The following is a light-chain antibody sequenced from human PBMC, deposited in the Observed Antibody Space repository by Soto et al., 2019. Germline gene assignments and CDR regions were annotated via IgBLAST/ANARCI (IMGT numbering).Light chain of an antibody. V-gene: IGLV2-23*01. Sequence: QSALTQPASVSGSPGQSITISCTGTSSDVGSYNLVSWYQQHPGKAPKLMIYEGSKRPSGVSNRFSGSKSGNTASLTISGVQDEDEDEYYCCSYAGSSVAFGGGTKLTVL. CDR3: CSYAGSSVA. CDR2: EGS. J-gene: IGLJ2*01. CDR1: SSDVGSYNL.